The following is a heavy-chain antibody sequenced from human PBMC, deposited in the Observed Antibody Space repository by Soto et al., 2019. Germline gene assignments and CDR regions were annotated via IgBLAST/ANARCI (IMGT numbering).Heavy chain of an antibody. Sequence: PGGSLRLSCASSGFTFSDYYMSLIRQAPGKGLEWVSYISSSGSTIYYPDSVKGRFTISRDNAKNSLYLQMNSLRAEDTAVYYCATVVGYYYYMDVWGKGTTVTVSS. CDR3: ATVVGYYYYMDV. D-gene: IGHD2-15*01. CDR2: ISSSGSTI. CDR1: GFTFSDYY. J-gene: IGHJ6*03. V-gene: IGHV3-11*01.